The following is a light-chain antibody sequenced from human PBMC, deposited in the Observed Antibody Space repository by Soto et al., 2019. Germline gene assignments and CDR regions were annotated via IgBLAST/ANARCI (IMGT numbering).Light chain of an antibody. J-gene: IGKJ1*01. V-gene: IGKV3-20*01. CDR1: QNISNY. CDR2: GAS. Sequence: ETALTQSPATLSVSPGERATLSCRASQNISNYLIWYQQKPGQAPRLLISGASNRATGIPDRFSGSGSGTDFTLTISRLEPEDFAVYYCQQYGNSPRTFGQGTKVDIK. CDR3: QQYGNSPRT.